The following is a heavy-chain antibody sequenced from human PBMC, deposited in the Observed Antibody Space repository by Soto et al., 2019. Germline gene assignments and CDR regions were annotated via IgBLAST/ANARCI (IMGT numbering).Heavy chain of an antibody. CDR3: ARVGSYGGNSAPFDY. CDR1: GDPFNTYY. J-gene: IGHJ4*02. D-gene: IGHD4-17*01. Sequence: SETLSLTCTVSGDPFNTYYWSWIRQSPERGLEWIASIYSGGTTNYSPSLKRRAAISIDTPQKQLSLSLTSVTAADTAVYYCARVGSYGGNSAPFDYWGQGTLVTVSS. CDR2: IYSGGTT. V-gene: IGHV4-4*08.